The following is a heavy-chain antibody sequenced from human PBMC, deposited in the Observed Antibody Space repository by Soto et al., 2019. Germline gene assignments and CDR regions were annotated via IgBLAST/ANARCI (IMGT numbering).Heavy chain of an antibody. CDR3: ARDLDFWSGYHNWFDP. J-gene: IGHJ5*02. CDR2: IYYSGST. V-gene: IGHV4-59*01. CDR1: GGSISSYY. Sequence: QVQLQESGPGLVKPSETLSLTCTVSGGSISSYYWSWIRQPPGKGLEWIGYIYYSGSTNYNPSLKSRVTISVDTSKNQFSLKLSSVTAADTAVYYCARDLDFWSGYHNWFDPWGQGTLVTVSS. D-gene: IGHD3-3*01.